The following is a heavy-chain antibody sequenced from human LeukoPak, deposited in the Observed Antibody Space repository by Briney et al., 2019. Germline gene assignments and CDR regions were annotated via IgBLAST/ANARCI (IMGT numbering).Heavy chain of an antibody. J-gene: IGHJ4*02. Sequence: SETLSLTCAVYGGSFSGYYWSWIRQPPAKGLEWIGEINHSGSTNYNPSLKSRVTISVGTSKNQFSLKLSSVTAADTAVYYCATRGCSSTSCYKDFDYWGQGTLVTVSS. V-gene: IGHV4-34*01. D-gene: IGHD2-2*02. CDR3: ATRGCSSTSCYKDFDY. CDR1: GGSFSGYY. CDR2: INHSGST.